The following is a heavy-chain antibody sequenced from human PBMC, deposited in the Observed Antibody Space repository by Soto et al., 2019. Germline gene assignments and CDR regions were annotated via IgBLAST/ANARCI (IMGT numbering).Heavy chain of an antibody. Sequence: GGSLRLSCAASGFTFDDYAMHWVRQAPGKGLEWVSGISWNSGSIGYADSVKGRFTISRDNAKNSLYLQMNSLRAEDTALYYCAKSRRGIAVAEYFQHWGQGTLVTVSS. CDR1: GFTFDDYA. J-gene: IGHJ1*01. CDR3: AKSRRGIAVAEYFQH. V-gene: IGHV3-9*01. CDR2: ISWNSGSI. D-gene: IGHD6-19*01.